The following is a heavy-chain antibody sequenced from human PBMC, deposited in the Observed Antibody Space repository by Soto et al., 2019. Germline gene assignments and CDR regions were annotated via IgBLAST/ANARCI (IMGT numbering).Heavy chain of an antibody. J-gene: IGHJ4*02. D-gene: IGHD4-17*01. Sequence: GGSLRLSCAASGFTFSSHAMSWVRQAPGKGLEWVSAISGSGGSTYYADSVKGRFTISRDNSKNTLYLQMNSLRAEDTAVYYCAKDSGRVKTTVEFDYWGQGTLVTVSS. CDR3: AKDSGRVKTTVEFDY. CDR2: ISGSGGST. V-gene: IGHV3-23*01. CDR1: GFTFSSHA.